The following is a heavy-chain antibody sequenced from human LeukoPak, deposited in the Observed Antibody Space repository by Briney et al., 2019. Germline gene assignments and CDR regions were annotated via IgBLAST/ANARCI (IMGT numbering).Heavy chain of an antibody. V-gene: IGHV3-30*04. CDR2: ISYDGSNK. CDR1: GFTFSSYA. CDR3: ARSQGKVLRYFDWYKPNFDY. Sequence: GRSLRLSCAASGFTFSSYAMHWVRQAPGKGLEWVAVISYDGSNKYYADSVKGRFTISRDNSKNTLYLQMNSLRAEDTAVYYCARSQGKVLRYFDWYKPNFDYWGQGTLVTVSS. J-gene: IGHJ4*02. D-gene: IGHD3-9*01.